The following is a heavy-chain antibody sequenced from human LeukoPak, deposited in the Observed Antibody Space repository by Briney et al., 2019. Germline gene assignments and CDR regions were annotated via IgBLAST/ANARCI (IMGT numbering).Heavy chain of an antibody. CDR1: GYTFTGYY. J-gene: IGHJ4*02. V-gene: IGHV1-2*02. D-gene: IGHD3-3*01. CDR3: ARDLTIFGVDTIYFDY. Sequence: GASVKVSCKASGYTFTGYYMHWLRQAPGQGLEWMGWINPNSGGTNYAQKFQGRVTMTRDTSISTAYMELSRLRSDDTAVYYCARDLTIFGVDTIYFDYWGQGILVTVSS. CDR2: INPNSGGT.